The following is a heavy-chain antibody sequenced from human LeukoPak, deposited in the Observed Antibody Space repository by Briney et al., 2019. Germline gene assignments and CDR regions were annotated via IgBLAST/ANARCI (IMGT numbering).Heavy chain of an antibody. D-gene: IGHD3-22*01. CDR3: AARPYYYVSSGYLGGGYYYMDV. CDR2: MNPNSGNT. J-gene: IGHJ6*03. V-gene: IGHV1-8*01. Sequence: ASVKVSCKASGYTFTSYDINWVRQATGQGLEWMGWMNPNSGNTGYAQKFQGRVTMTRNTSISTAYMELSSLRSEDTAVYYCAARPYYYVSSGYLGGGYYYMDVWGKGTTVTVSS. CDR1: GYTFTSYD.